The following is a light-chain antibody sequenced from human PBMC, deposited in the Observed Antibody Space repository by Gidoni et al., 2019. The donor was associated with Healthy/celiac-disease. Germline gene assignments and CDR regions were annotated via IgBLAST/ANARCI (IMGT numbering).Light chain of an antibody. CDR1: QSLLHSNGYNY. V-gene: IGKV2-28*01. CDR3: LQALQTPRT. Sequence: DIVMTQSPLSLPVTPGEPASISCRSSQSLLHSNGYNYLDWYLQKPGQSPQLLIYLGANPASGVPDRFSGSGSCTDFTLKISRVEAEDVGVYYCLQALQTPRTFGQGTKVEIK. J-gene: IGKJ1*01. CDR2: LGA.